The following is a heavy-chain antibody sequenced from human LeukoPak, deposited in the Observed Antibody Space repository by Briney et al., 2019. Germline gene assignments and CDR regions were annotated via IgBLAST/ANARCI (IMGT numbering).Heavy chain of an antibody. D-gene: IGHD2-2*01. CDR1: GGSFSGYY. J-gene: IGHJ4*02. CDR3: AGGFGVVPAAMGPHLDY. V-gene: IGHV4-34*01. CDR2: INHSGST. Sequence: PSETMSLTSAVYGGSFSGYYWSWIRQPPGKGLEWIGEINHSGSTTYNPSLKSRVTISVDTSKNQFSPKLSSVTAADTAVYYWAGGFGVVPAAMGPHLDYWGQGTLVTVSS.